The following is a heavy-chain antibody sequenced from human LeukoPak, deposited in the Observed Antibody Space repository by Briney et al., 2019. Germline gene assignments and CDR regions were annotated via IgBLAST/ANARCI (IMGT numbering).Heavy chain of an antibody. J-gene: IGHJ6*02. V-gene: IGHV4-34*01. D-gene: IGHD3-3*01. Sequence: SETLSLTCAVYGGSFSGYYWSWIRQPPGKGLEWIGEINHSGSTNYNPSLKSRVTISVDTSKNQFSLKLSSVTAADTAVYYCARRPQLTIFGVVSYYGMDVWGQGTTVTVSS. CDR2: INHSGST. CDR3: ARRPQLTIFGVVSYYGMDV. CDR1: GGSFSGYY.